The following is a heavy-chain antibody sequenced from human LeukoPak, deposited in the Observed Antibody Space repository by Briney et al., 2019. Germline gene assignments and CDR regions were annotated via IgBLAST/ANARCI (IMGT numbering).Heavy chain of an antibody. CDR1: GFLFRSFA. CDR3: TRDPGGGYSPTWYEGLFKY. CDR2: ISGSGDST. J-gene: IGHJ4*02. Sequence: GGSLRLSCAASGFLFRSFAMTWVRQAPGKGLQWVAAISGSGDSTYYADSVRGRFTVSRDNSNDIPYLQVNSLTVEDTAVYFCTRDPGGGYSPTWYEGLFKYWGQGTLLSVSS. D-gene: IGHD5-18*01. V-gene: IGHV3-23*01.